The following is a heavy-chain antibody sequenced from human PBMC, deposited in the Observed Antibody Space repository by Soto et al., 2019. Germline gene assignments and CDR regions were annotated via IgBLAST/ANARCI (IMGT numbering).Heavy chain of an antibody. CDR2: INHSGST. J-gene: IGHJ4*02. V-gene: IGHV4-34*01. CDR1: GGSFSGYY. CDR3: ARGWGSGVFDY. Sequence: PSETLSLTCAVYGGSFSGYYWNWIRQPPGKGREWIGEINHSGSTNYNPSLKSRVTISVDTSKNQFSLKLSSVTAADTAVYYCARGWGSGVFDYWGQGTLVTVS. D-gene: IGHD6-19*01.